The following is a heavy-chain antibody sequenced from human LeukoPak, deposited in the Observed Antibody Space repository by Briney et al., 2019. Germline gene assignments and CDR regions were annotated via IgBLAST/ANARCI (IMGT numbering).Heavy chain of an antibody. D-gene: IGHD2-2*01. CDR1: GFTFSSYA. CDR3: AKGGAGTTSLLRIDY. V-gene: IGHV3-23*01. CDR2: ISGSGGST. Sequence: GGSLRLSCVASGFTFSSYALSWVRQAPGKGLEWVSVISGSGGSTYYADSVEGRFTISRDNSKNTLYLQMNSLRAEDTALYYCAKGGAGTTSLLRIDYWGQGTLVTVSS. J-gene: IGHJ4*02.